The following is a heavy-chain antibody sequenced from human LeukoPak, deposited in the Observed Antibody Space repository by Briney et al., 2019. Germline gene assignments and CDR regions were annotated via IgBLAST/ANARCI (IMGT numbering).Heavy chain of an antibody. CDR1: GYSFTSYW. V-gene: IGHV5-51*01. Sequence: GESPKISCKGSGYSFTSYWIGWLRQMPGKGLEWMGIIYPGDSDTRYSPSFQGQVTISADKSISTAYLQWSSLKASDTAMYYCARVLTGSWRALDYWGQGTLVTVSS. J-gene: IGHJ4*02. CDR3: ARVLTGSWRALDY. D-gene: IGHD1-20*01. CDR2: IYPGDSDT.